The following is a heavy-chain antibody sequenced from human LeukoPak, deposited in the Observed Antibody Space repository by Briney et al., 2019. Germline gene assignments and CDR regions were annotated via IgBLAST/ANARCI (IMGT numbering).Heavy chain of an antibody. J-gene: IGHJ6*02. Sequence: PSETLSLTCAVYGGSFSGYDCSWIRQPPGKGLEWIGEINHSGSTNYNPSLKSRVTISVDTSKNQFSLKLSSVTAADTAVYHCARGFAAAGTFYYYYGMDVWGQGTTVTVSS. CDR2: INHSGST. CDR1: GGSFSGYD. D-gene: IGHD6-13*01. CDR3: ARGFAAAGTFYYYYGMDV. V-gene: IGHV4-34*01.